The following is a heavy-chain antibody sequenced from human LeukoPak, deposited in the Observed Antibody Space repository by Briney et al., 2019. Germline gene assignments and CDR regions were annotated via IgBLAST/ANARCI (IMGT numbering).Heavy chain of an antibody. J-gene: IGHJ4*02. CDR3: ARAGIAVAGDFDY. CDR2: MNPNSGNT. CDR1: GYTFTSYD. D-gene: IGHD6-19*01. V-gene: IGHV1-8*03. Sequence: ASVKVSCKASGYTFTSYDINWVRQATGQGLEWMGWMNPNSGNTGYAQKFQGRVTITRNTSISTAYMELSRLRSDDTAVYYCARAGIAVAGDFDYWGQGTLVTVSS.